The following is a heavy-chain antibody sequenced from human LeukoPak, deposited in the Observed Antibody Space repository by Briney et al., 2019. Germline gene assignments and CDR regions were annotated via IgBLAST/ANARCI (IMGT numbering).Heavy chain of an antibody. V-gene: IGHV4-39*01. J-gene: IGHJ4*02. CDR2: IHYTGST. D-gene: IGHD6-13*01. CDR1: GGSITSSSHF. Sequence: SETLSLTCTVSGGSITSSSHFWAWIRQPPGKGLEWIGSIHYTGSTFYSPSLQSRVTISVDTSKNQFSLKLSSVTATDTAVYYCAREEASAGDYWGQGTLVPVSS. CDR3: AREEASAGDY.